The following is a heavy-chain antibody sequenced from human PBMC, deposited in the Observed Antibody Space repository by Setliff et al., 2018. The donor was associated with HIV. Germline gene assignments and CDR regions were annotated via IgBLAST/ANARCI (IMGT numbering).Heavy chain of an antibody. J-gene: IGHJ3*02. D-gene: IGHD1-26*01. CDR2: MNPNSGNT. CDR1: GYTFTSYD. V-gene: IGHV1-8*01. CDR3: AIGYGYSGSYYGAFDI. Sequence: ASVKVSCKASGYTFTSYDINWVRQATGQELEWMGWMNPNSGNTGYAQKFQGRVTMTRNTSISTAYMELSSLGSEDTAVYYCAIGYGYSGSYYGAFDIWGQGTMVTVSS.